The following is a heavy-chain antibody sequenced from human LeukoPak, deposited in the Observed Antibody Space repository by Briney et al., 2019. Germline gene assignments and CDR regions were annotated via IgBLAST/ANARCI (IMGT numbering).Heavy chain of an antibody. Sequence: SVKVSCKASGYTFTGYYMHWVRQAPGQGLEWMGGIIPIFGTANYAQKFQGRVTITTDESTSTAYMELSSLRSEDTAVYYCARRITMVRGVIISWFDPWGQGTLVTVSS. CDR3: ARRITMVRGVIISWFDP. CDR2: IIPIFGTA. D-gene: IGHD3-10*01. J-gene: IGHJ5*02. CDR1: GYTFTGYY. V-gene: IGHV1-69*05.